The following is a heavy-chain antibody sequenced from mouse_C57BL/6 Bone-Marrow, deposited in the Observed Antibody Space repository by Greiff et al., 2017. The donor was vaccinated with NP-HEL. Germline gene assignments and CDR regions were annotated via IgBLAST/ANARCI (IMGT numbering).Heavy chain of an antibody. Sequence: QVQLQQSGAELVRPGASVKLSCKASGYTFTDYYINWVKQRPGQGLEWIARIYPGSGNTYYNEKFKGKATLTAEKSSSTAYMQLSSLTSEDSAVYFCARGRGFYYYGSFYYAMDYWGQGTSVTVSS. CDR3: ARGRGFYYYGSFYYAMDY. J-gene: IGHJ4*01. CDR2: IYPGSGNT. D-gene: IGHD1-1*01. V-gene: IGHV1-76*01. CDR1: GYTFTDYY.